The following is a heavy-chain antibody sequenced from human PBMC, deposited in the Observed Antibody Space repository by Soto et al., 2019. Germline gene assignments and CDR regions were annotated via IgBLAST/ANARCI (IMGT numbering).Heavy chain of an antibody. Sequence: ASVKVSCKASGYTFTGYYMHWVRQAPGQGLEWMGIINPSGGSTSYAQKFQGRVTMTRDTSTSTVYMELSSLRSEDTAVYYCARNYDFWSGYYPFTDAFDIWGQGTMVTVSS. CDR1: GYTFTGYY. J-gene: IGHJ3*02. CDR2: INPSGGST. CDR3: ARNYDFWSGYYPFTDAFDI. D-gene: IGHD3-3*01. V-gene: IGHV1-46*01.